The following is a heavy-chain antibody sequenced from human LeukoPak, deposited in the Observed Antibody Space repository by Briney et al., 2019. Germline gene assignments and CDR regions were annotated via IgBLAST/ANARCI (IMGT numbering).Heavy chain of an antibody. V-gene: IGHV4-4*07. D-gene: IGHD3-10*01. J-gene: IGHJ6*02. CDR1: GVSVSTYY. CDR2: FFTSGTSGTT. CDR3: ARSHKGVRGVISPYYYYYYGMDV. Sequence: SETLSLTCTVSGVSVSTYYWSWIRQPAGKGLEFIGRFFTSGTSGTTNYNPSLKSRVTMSLDTSKNQFSLKLISVTAADTAVYYCARSHKGVRGVISPYYYYYYGMDVWGQGTTVTVSS.